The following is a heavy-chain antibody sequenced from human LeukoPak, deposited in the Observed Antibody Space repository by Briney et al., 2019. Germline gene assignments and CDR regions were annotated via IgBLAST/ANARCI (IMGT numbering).Heavy chain of an antibody. D-gene: IGHD3-10*01. CDR3: AREGGFYASGTYHTDYGMDV. CDR1: GFTFISYT. J-gene: IGHJ6*02. CDR2: ISSSSSDI. V-gene: IGHV3-21*01. Sequence: GGSLRLSCAASGFTFISYTMNWVRQAPGKGLEWVSSISSSSSDIFYADSVKGRFTISRDNAKNSLYLQMNSLRAEDTAVYYCAREGGFYASGTYHTDYGMDVWGQGTTVTVSS.